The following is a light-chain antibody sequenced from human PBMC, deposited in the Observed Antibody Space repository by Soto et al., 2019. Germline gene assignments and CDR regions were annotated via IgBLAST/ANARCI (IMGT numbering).Light chain of an antibody. CDR1: QGISSN. CDR3: QQYNNWPPIT. V-gene: IGKV3-15*01. J-gene: IGKJ4*01. CDR2: GAS. Sequence: ETVMTQSPATLSVSPGETVTLSCRASQGISSNLAWYLQKPGQPPRLLIFGASTRATGIPARFSGDGSETEFTLTSSSLQSEDSGVYYCQQYNNWPPITFGGGTRVEIK.